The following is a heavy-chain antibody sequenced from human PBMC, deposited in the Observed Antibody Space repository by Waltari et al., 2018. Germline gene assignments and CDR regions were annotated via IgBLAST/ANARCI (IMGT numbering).Heavy chain of an antibody. J-gene: IGHJ3*02. Sequence: EVQLVESGGGLVQPGRSLRLSCAASGFTFDDYAMPWVRQAPGKGLEWVSGISWNSGSIGYADSVKGRFTISRDNAKNSLYLQMNSLRAEDMALYYCAKGPISGGAFDIWGQGTMVTVSS. V-gene: IGHV3-9*03. CDR2: ISWNSGSI. CDR3: AKGPISGGAFDI. CDR1: GFTFDDYA.